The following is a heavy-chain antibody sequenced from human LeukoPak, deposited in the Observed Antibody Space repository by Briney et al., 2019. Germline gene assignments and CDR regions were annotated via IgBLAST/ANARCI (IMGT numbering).Heavy chain of an antibody. CDR3: ARPPRVGGGLKIAYLAY. Sequence: SETLSLTCAVYGGSFSGYYWTWIRQSPGKGLEWIGEINHSGSTNYNPSLKSRATISVDMSKNQFSLKLSSVTAADTAVYYCARPPRVGGGLKIAYLAYWGQGTLVTVSS. V-gene: IGHV4-34*01. J-gene: IGHJ4*02. CDR2: INHSGST. CDR1: GGSFSGYY. D-gene: IGHD3-16*01.